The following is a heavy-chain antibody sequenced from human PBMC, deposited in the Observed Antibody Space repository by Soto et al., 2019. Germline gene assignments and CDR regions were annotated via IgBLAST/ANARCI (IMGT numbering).Heavy chain of an antibody. CDR2: VYYSGST. CDR3: ASSAQVWLPFDP. J-gene: IGHJ5*02. CDR1: GASINNYY. D-gene: IGHD5-18*01. V-gene: IGHV4-59*01. Sequence: QVRLLESGPGLVKPSGTLSLTCTVSGASINNYYWSWIRQPPGKGLEWIGYVYYSGSTNYNPSLRSRVTISVDTSKSQFSLKLTSVTAADSAVYYCASSAQVWLPFDPWGQGIRVTVSS.